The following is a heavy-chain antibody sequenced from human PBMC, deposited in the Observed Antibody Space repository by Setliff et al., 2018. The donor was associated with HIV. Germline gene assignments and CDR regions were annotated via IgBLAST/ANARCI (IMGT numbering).Heavy chain of an antibody. CDR2: ISNSGKI. J-gene: IGHJ3*02. CDR1: GYSISTNEW. D-gene: IGHD4-4*01. V-gene: IGHV4-28*05. CDR3: ARTVPHSAAQDAFDI. Sequence: SETLSLTCAVSGYSISTNEWWGWIRQPPGKGLAWIGYISNSGKIYYDPSLNSRVALSADTSKNQLSLKLASVTAEDTGVYYCARTVPHSAAQDAFDIWGQGTVVTVSS.